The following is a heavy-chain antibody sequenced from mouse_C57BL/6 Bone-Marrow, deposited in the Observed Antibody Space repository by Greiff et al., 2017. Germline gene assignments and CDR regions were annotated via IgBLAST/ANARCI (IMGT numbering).Heavy chain of an antibody. CDR1: GYTFTSYW. CDR3: ARGSYDYDVDY. CDR2: IYPGSGST. Sequence: QVQLQQPGAELVKPGASVKMSCKASGYTFTSYWITWVKQRPGQGLEWIGDIYPGSGSTNYNEKFKSKATLTVATSSSIAYMQLSSLTSEDSAVYYCARGSYDYDVDYWGQGTTLTVSS. D-gene: IGHD2-4*01. V-gene: IGHV1-55*01. J-gene: IGHJ2*01.